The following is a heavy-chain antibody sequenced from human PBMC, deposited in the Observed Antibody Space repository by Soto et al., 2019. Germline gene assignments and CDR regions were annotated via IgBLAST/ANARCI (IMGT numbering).Heavy chain of an antibody. CDR1: GGTFSSYA. CDR3: ARARTVVTSIRDAFDI. Sequence: SVKVSCKASGGTFSSYAISWVRQAPGQGLEWMGGIIPTFGTANYAQKFQGRVTITADESTSTAYMELSSLRSEDSAVYYCARARTVVTSIRDAFDIWGQGTMVTVSS. D-gene: IGHD2-15*01. J-gene: IGHJ3*02. CDR2: IIPTFGTA. V-gene: IGHV1-69*13.